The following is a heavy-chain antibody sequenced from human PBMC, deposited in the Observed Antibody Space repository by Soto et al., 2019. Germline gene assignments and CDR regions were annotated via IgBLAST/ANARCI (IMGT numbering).Heavy chain of an antibody. Sequence: ASVKVSCKASGGTFSSYTISWVRQAPGQGLEWMGRIIPILGIANYAQKFQGRVTITADKSTSTAYMELSSLRSEDTAVYYCARPGAYSGYDLRYWGQGTLVTVSS. CDR3: ARPGAYSGYDLRY. V-gene: IGHV1-69*02. CDR2: IIPILGIA. CDR1: GGTFSSYT. J-gene: IGHJ4*02. D-gene: IGHD5-12*01.